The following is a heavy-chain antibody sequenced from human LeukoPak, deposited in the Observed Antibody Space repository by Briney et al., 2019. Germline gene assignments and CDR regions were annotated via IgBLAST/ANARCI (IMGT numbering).Heavy chain of an antibody. J-gene: IGHJ5*02. D-gene: IGHD6-6*01. CDR2: IRSKAYGGTT. Sequence: PGGSLRLSCTASGFTFGDYAMSWFRQAPGKGLEWVGFIRSKAYGGTTEYAASVKGRFTISRDNPKNTMYLQMNSLRAEDTAVYYCARMYSTSTNWFDPWGQGTLVTVSS. CDR1: GFTFGDYA. V-gene: IGHV3-49*03. CDR3: ARMYSTSTNWFDP.